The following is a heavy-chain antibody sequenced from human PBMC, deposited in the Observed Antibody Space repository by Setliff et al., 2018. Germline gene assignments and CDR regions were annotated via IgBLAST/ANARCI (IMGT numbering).Heavy chain of an antibody. CDR2: IRSGGGNT. V-gene: IGHV3-23*01. CDR1: GFALSSYA. CDR3: AKSRGQWSSDY. D-gene: IGHD6-19*01. J-gene: IGHJ4*02. Sequence: PGGSLRLSCAASGFALSSYAMTWVRRAPGKGLEWVSGIRSGGGNTYYADSVKGRFTISRDNSKNTLYLQMNSLRAEDTAAYYCAKSRGQWSSDYWGQGTLVTVSS.